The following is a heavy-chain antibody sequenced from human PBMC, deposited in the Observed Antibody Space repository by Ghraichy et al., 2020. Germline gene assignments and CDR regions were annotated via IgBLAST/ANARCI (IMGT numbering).Heavy chain of an antibody. CDR3: ARDGHDDGFDY. Sequence: GGSLRLSCAASGFSFGSYEMNWVRQAPGKGLEWISYIDGSGSTTFYADSVRGRFTISRDNARNFLFLQMTSLRVEDTAVYYCARDGHDDGFDYWGQGSLVTVS. D-gene: IGHD1-1*01. J-gene: IGHJ4*02. CDR1: GFSFGSYE. V-gene: IGHV3-48*03. CDR2: IDGSGSTT.